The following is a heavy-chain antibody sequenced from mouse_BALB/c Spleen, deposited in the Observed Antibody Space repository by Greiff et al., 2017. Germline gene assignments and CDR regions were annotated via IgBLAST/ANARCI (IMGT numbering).Heavy chain of an antibody. CDR2: SRNKANDYTT. J-gene: IGHJ2*01. D-gene: IGHD4-1*02. CDR1: GFTFSDFY. V-gene: IGHV7-1*02. CDR3: ARAPTGAFFDY. Sequence: EVHLVESGGGLVQPGGSLRLSCATSGFTFSDFYMEWVRQPPGKRLEWIAASRNKANDYTTEYSASVKGRFIVSRDTSQSILYLQMNALRAEDTAIYYCARAPTGAFFDYWGQGTTLTVSS.